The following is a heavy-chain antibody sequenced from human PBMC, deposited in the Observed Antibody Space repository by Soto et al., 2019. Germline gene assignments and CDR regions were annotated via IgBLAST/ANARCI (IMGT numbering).Heavy chain of an antibody. D-gene: IGHD6-13*01. V-gene: IGHV1-18*04. J-gene: IGHJ4*02. CDR1: GYTFTSYG. Sequence: SVKVSCKASGYTFTSYGISGVLQSRGQGLDWMGWISAYNGNTNYAQKLQGRVTMTTDTSTSTAYMELRSLRSDDTAVYYCARDPMYSSSWYLGYWGQGTLVTVSS. CDR3: ARDPMYSSSWYLGY. CDR2: ISAYNGNT.